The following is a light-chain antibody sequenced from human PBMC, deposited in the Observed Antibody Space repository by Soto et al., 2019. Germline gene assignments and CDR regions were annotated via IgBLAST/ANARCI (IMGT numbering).Light chain of an antibody. CDR3: QSYDSDTVI. CDR1: SGSIASSY. J-gene: IGLJ2*01. CDR2: GDD. Sequence: NFMLTQPHSMSESPGKTVTISCTRSSGSIASSYVQWYQQRPGSSPSIVIYGDDQRSSGVPDRFSGSIDRSSNSASLTISGLKSEDEADYYCQSYDSDTVIFGGGTQLTVL. V-gene: IGLV6-57*01.